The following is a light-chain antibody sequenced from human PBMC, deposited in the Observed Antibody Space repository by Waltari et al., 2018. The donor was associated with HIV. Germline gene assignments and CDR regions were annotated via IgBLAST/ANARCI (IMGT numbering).Light chain of an antibody. Sequence: SALTQPASVSGSPGQSITISCTATSSDVGGYNYVSWYQQHPGKAPKLMIYDVSNRPSGVSNRFSGSKSGNTASLTISGLQAEDEADYYCSSYTSSSTLDVVFGGGTKLTVL. J-gene: IGLJ2*01. CDR2: DVS. V-gene: IGLV2-14*01. CDR1: SSDVGGYNY. CDR3: SSYTSSSTLDVV.